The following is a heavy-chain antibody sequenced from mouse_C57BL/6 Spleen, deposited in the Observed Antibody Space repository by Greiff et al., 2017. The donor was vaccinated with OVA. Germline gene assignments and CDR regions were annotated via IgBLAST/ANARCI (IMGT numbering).Heavy chain of an antibody. CDR3: ARVANYYGSSFFDY. V-gene: IGHV5-16*01. J-gene: IGHJ2*01. CDR2: INYDGSST. Sequence: EVQLVDSEGGLVQPGRSMKLSCTASGFTFSDYYMAWVRQVPEKGLEWVANINYDGSSTYYLDSLKSRFIISRDNAKNILYLQMSSLKSEDTATYYCARVANYYGSSFFDYWGQGTTLTVSS. D-gene: IGHD1-1*01. CDR1: GFTFSDYY.